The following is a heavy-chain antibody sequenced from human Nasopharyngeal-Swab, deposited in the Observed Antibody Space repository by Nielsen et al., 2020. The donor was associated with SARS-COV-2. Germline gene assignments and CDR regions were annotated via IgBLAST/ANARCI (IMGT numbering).Heavy chain of an antibody. J-gene: IGHJ4*02. CDR1: GFTFSSYA. D-gene: IGHD2-15*01. CDR2: ISGSGGST. Sequence: GESLKISCAASGFTFSSYAMSWVRQAPAKGLEWVSAISGSGGSTYYADSVKGRFTISRDNSKNTLYLQMNSLRAEDTAVYYCAKGDHFLGYCSGGSCYTIDYWGQGTLVTVSS. CDR3: AKGDHFLGYCSGGSCYTIDY. V-gene: IGHV3-23*01.